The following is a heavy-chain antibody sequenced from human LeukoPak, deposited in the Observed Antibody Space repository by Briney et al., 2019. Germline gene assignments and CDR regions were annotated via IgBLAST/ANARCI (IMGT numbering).Heavy chain of an antibody. CDR1: GYTFTGYY. CDR2: INPNSGGT. CDR3: ARALTPYYYYYMDV. D-gene: IGHD3-9*01. V-gene: IGHV1-2*02. Sequence: GASVKVSCKASGYTFTGYYMHWVRQAPGQGLEWMGWINPNSGGTNYAQKFQGRVTMTRDTSISTAYMELSRLRSEDTAVYYCARALTPYYYYYMDVWGKGTTVTISS. J-gene: IGHJ6*03.